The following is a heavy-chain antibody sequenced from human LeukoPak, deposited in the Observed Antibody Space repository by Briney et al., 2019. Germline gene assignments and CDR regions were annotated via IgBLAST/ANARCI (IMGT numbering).Heavy chain of an antibody. V-gene: IGHV3-30*03. D-gene: IGHD5-12*01. CDR2: ISYDGSDE. CDR1: EFTFSNYA. CDR3: ARGSRAIVATKFARGRYMDV. Sequence: GGSLRLSCAASEFTFSNYAMHWVRQAPGKGLEWVALISYDGSDEYYADSVKGRFTISRDNSRNTLYLQMNSLRPEDTAVYYCARGSRAIVATKFARGRYMDVWGKGTTVTVSS. J-gene: IGHJ6*03.